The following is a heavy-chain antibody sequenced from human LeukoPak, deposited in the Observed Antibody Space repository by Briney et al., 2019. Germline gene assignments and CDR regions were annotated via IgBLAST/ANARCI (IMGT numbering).Heavy chain of an antibody. CDR3: ARNSGYDLDGMDV. CDR1: GFTFSSYS. D-gene: IGHD5-12*01. CDR2: ISSSSSTI. V-gene: IGHV3-48*01. Sequence: PGGSLRLSCAASGFTFSSYSMNWVRQAPGEGLEWVSYISSSSSTIYYADSVKGRFTISRDNAKNSLYLQMNSLRAEDTAVYYCARNSGYDLDGMDVWGQGTTVTVSS. J-gene: IGHJ6*02.